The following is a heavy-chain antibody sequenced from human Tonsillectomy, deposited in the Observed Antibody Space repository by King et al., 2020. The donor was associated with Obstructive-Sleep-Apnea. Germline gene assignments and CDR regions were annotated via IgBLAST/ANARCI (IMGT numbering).Heavy chain of an antibody. CDR1: VYTFSSYA. D-gene: IGHD6-6*01. CDR2: INAGNGNT. Sequence: VQLVQSGAEVKKPGASVKVSCKASVYTFSSYAMHWVRQAPGQRLEWMGWINAGNGNTKYSQKFQGRVTITRAKSASTAYMELSSLRSEDTAVYYCARGGWGGAARRSDWFDPWGQGTLVTVSS. J-gene: IGHJ5*02. V-gene: IGHV1-3*01. CDR3: ARGGWGGAARRSDWFDP.